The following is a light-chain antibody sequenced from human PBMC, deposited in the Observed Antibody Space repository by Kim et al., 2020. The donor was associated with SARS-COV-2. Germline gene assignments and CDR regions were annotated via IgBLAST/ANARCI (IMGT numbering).Light chain of an antibody. CDR1: QSIGIS. V-gene: IGKV3-11*01. J-gene: IGKJ4*01. CDR3: QQRNNWPPAVT. Sequence: PGEGAILSCRASQSIGISLGWYQHKPGQAPRLLIYDAAIRAAGIPDRFSGGGSGTDFTLTIGNLEPGDFAVYYCQQRNNWPPAVTFGGGTKVDIK. CDR2: DAA.